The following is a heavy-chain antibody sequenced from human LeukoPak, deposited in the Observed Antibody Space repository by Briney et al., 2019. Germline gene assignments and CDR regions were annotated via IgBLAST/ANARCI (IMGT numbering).Heavy chain of an antibody. CDR1: GASISSYF. Sequence: SETLSLTCTVSGASISSYFWSWIRQPPGKGLEWIGYIYYSGNTNYNPSLKSRVSISLDASKNQFSLRLSSVTAADTAVYYCARANFSGSYSFDYWGQGTLVTVSS. D-gene: IGHD1-26*01. CDR3: ARANFSGSYSFDY. CDR2: IYYSGNT. J-gene: IGHJ4*02. V-gene: IGHV4-59*01.